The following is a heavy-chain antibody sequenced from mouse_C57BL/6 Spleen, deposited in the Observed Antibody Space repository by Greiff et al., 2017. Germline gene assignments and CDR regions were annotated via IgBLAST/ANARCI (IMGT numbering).Heavy chain of an antibody. CDR2: IYPGGGYT. V-gene: IGHV1-63*01. Sequence: VQLQESGAELVRPGTSVKMSCKASGYTFTNYWIGWAKQRPGNGLEWIGDIYPGGGYTNYNEKFKGKATLTADKSSSTAYMQFSSLTSEDSAISYCARGTTYGSSPYYAMDYWGQGTSVTVSS. CDR3: ARGTTYGSSPYYAMDY. D-gene: IGHD1-1*01. J-gene: IGHJ4*01. CDR1: GYTFTNYW.